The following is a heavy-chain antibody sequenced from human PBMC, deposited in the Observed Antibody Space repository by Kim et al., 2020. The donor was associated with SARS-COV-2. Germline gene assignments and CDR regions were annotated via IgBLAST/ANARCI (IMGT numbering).Heavy chain of an antibody. J-gene: IGHJ4*02. V-gene: IGHV1-18*04. CDR1: GYEFTSHG. D-gene: IGHD2-2*01. Sequence: ASVKVSCKASGYEFTSHGISWVRQAPGRGLEWVGWTSTYNGNINYAQSLQGRVAMTTDTSTSTAYMELRDLTSDDAAIYFCARPHCSTSSCFVALDMKYYFDAWGQGTVVTVSS. CDR2: TSTYNGNI. CDR3: ARPHCSTSSCFVALDMKYYFDA.